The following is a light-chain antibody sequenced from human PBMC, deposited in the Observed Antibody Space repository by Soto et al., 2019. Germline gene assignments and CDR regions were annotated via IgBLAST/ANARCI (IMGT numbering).Light chain of an antibody. V-gene: IGKV1-5*03. Sequence: DIPMTQSPSTLSASVGDRVAITCRASQSISSGLAWYQQKRGKAPKLLIQKASTLESGVPSRFSGSGSGTEFPLTISSLQPDDFATYYCQQYDSFSLTFGGGTKVEIK. CDR2: KAS. CDR3: QQYDSFSLT. J-gene: IGKJ4*01. CDR1: QSISSG.